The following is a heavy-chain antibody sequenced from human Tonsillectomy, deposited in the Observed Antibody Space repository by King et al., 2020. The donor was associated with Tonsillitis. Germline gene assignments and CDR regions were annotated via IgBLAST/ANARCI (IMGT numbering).Heavy chain of an antibody. CDR1: GFTFSRYG. CDR3: ARDPGIVGATGHYYYGMDV. CDR2: ISYDGSNK. Sequence: QLVQSGGGVVQPGRSLRLSCAASGFTFSRYGMHWVRQAPGKGLEWVAVISYDGSNKNYADSVKGRFTISRDNSKNTLYLQMNSLRAEDTAVYYCARDPGIVGATGHYYYGMDVWGQGTTVTVSS. J-gene: IGHJ6*02. V-gene: IGHV3-33*05. D-gene: IGHD1-26*01.